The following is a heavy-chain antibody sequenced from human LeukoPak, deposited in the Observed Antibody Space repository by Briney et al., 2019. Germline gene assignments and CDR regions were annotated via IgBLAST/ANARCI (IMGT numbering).Heavy chain of an antibody. J-gene: IGHJ6*04. Sequence: GGSLRLSCAAAGFTFSSYEMNWVRQALGEWLEWVSYISSSGSTIYYADSVKGRFTISRDNAKNSLYLQMNSLRAEDTAVYYCAELGITMIGGVWGKGTTVTISS. CDR2: ISSSGSTI. CDR3: AELGITMIGGV. D-gene: IGHD3-10*02. CDR1: GFTFSSYE. V-gene: IGHV3-48*03.